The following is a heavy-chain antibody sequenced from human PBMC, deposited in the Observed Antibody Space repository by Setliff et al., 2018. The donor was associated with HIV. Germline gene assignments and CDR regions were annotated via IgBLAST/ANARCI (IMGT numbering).Heavy chain of an antibody. Sequence: LSLTCTVSGYSISTSSWWGWVRQSPGRGLQWIGSIYHGGSVYYNPSLQSRVTISLDRSKNQFSLNMISVTAADSAIYFCARGIRMLLDSNRGVYTHDAFDLWGQGTTVTVSS. CDR3: ARGIRMLLDSNRGVYTHDAFDL. V-gene: IGHV4-38-2*02. D-gene: IGHD3-10*01. CDR2: IYHGGSV. J-gene: IGHJ3*01. CDR1: GYSISTSSW.